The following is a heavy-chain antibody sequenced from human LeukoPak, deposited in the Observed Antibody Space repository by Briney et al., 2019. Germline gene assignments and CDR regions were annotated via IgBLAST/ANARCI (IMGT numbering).Heavy chain of an antibody. CDR1: VYTFTVYY. J-gene: IGHJ4*02. CDR2: INPNSGGT. Sequence: GASVTVSCKSSVYTFTVYYMHWVRQAPGQGLEWMGWINPNSGGTNYAQKFQGRVTITRGTSISTAYMELSRLRSDDTAVYYCAREGDCSSTSCYFDYWGQGTLVTVSS. V-gene: IGHV1-2*02. CDR3: AREGDCSSTSCYFDY. D-gene: IGHD2-2*01.